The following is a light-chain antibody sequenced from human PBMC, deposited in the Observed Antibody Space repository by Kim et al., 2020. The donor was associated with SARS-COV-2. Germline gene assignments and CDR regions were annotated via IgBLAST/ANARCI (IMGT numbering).Light chain of an antibody. Sequence: RATINCKSSQSIFYSLNNKNDLAWYQQKPGQPPKLLIYWASTRESGVPDRFSGSGSGTDFTLTITSLQAEDVAVYYCQQYYSSPRTFGQGTMLEI. J-gene: IGKJ2*01. CDR2: WAS. V-gene: IGKV4-1*01. CDR3: QQYYSSPRT. CDR1: QSIFYSLNNKND.